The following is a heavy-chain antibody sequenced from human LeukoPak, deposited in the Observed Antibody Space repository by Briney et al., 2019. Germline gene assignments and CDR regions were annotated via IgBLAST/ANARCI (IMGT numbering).Heavy chain of an antibody. V-gene: IGHV1-18*01. CDR3: ARGGYSGYDLDY. CDR2: ISAYNGNT. CDR1: GYTFPSYG. D-gene: IGHD5-12*01. J-gene: IGHJ4*02. Sequence: ASVKVSCKGSGYTFPSYGISSVRQAPGQGLEWMGEISAYNGNTKYAQKLQGRVTMTTDTSTSTAYMELRSLRSDDTAVYYCARGGYSGYDLDYWGQGTLVTVSS.